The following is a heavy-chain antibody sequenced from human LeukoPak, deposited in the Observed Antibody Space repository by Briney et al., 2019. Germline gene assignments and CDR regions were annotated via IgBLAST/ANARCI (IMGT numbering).Heavy chain of an antibody. J-gene: IGHJ4*02. D-gene: IGHD4-11*01. CDR2: IWSDGTGK. Sequence: GRSLRLSCAGSGFTYSHYGMHWVRQAPGKGLEWVAVIWSDGTGKYYSDAVKGRCTITRDNFRNTLYLQMNSLRGEDTAVYYCARDAERGFDYSNSLKYWGQGTLVTVSS. CDR3: ARDAERGFDYSNSLKY. V-gene: IGHV3-33*08. CDR1: GFTYSHYG.